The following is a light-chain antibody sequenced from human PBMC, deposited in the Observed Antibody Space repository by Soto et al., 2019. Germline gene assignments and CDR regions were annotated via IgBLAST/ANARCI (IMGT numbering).Light chain of an antibody. CDR2: LEGSGSY. CDR1: SGHSSYI. V-gene: IGLV4-60*02. CDR3: ETWGSNTHTV. J-gene: IGLJ3*02. Sequence: QSVLTQSSSASASPGSSVKLTCTLSSGHSSYIIAWHQQQPGKAPRYLMKLEGSGSYNKGSGVPDRVAGSSSGADRYLTISLHQYEDEADYCCETWGSNTHTVFGGGTKLTVL.